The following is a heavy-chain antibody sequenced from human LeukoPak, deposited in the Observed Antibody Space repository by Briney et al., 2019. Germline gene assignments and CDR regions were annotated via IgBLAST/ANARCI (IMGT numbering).Heavy chain of an antibody. D-gene: IGHD2-2*01. Sequence: SETLSLTCTISGGSISGYYWAWIRQPPGKGLEWIGYINFIGNPNYNPSLKSRVTISVDTSKNLFSLRLSSVTAADPAVYYCARLRGLDCSTTSCSRLNAFDIWGLGTVVTVSS. V-gene: IGHV4-59*08. CDR3: ARLRGLDCSTTSCSRLNAFDI. J-gene: IGHJ3*02. CDR1: GGSISGYY. CDR2: INFIGNP.